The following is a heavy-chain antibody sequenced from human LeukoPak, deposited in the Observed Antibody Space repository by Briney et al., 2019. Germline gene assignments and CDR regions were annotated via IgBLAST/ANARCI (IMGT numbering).Heavy chain of an antibody. V-gene: IGHV3-23*01. CDR1: GFTFSSYA. J-gene: IGHJ4*02. CDR3: AKDLRSSNYYYFDY. CDR2: ISGSAGST. D-gene: IGHD6-13*01. Sequence: GGSLRLSCAASGFTFSSYAMSWVRQAPGKGLEGVSGISGSAGSTYYADSVRGRFTNTRDNSKNTLYLQMNSLRAEDTAVYYCAKDLRSSNYYYFDYWGQGTLVTVSS.